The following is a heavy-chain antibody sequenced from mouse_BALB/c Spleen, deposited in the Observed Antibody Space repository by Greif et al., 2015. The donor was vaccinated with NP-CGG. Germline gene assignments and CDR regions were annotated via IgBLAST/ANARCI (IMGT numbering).Heavy chain of an antibody. CDR2: IWSDGST. CDR1: GFSLTSYG. J-gene: IGHJ1*01. Sequence: VQLQQSGPDLVAPSQSLSITCTVSGFSLTSYGVHWGRQPPGKGLEWLVVIWSDGSTTYNSALKSRLSISKDNSKSQVFLKMNSLQTDDTAMYYCARGRGNYWYFDVWGAGTTVTVSS. D-gene: IGHD2-1*01. V-gene: IGHV2-6-2*01. CDR3: ARGRGNYWYFDV.